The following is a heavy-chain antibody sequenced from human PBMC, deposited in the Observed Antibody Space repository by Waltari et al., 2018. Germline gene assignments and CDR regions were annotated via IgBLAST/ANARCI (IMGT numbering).Heavy chain of an antibody. D-gene: IGHD2-21*01. CDR1: EYTFTSSY. CDR2: INPGGGST. CDR3: ALDTGALWMDV. V-gene: IGHV1-46*01. J-gene: IGHJ6*02. Sequence: QVQLVQSGAEVKKPGASVNISCKTSEYTFTSSYIHWVRQAPGQGLEWMGIINPGGGSTSDAPKFQGRGTRTRDTSTSTVYMELSSLRSDDTAVYYCALDTGALWMDVWGQGTTVTVSS.